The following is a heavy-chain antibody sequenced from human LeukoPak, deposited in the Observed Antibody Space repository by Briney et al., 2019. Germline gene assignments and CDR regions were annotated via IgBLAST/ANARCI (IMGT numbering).Heavy chain of an antibody. CDR3: ARAPWWAAVAGTSTVLDY. V-gene: IGHV1-3*01. CDR1: GYTFTSYA. CDR2: INAGNGNT. Sequence: ASVKVSCKASGYTFTSYAMNWMRQVPGQRLEWMGWINAGNGNTKYSQKFQGRVTITRDTSASTAYMELSSLRSEDTAVYYCARAPWWAAVAGTSTVLDYWGQGTLVTVSS. J-gene: IGHJ4*02. D-gene: IGHD6-19*01.